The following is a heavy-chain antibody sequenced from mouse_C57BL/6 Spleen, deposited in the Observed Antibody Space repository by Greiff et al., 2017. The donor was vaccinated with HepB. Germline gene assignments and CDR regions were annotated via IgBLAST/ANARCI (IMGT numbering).Heavy chain of an antibody. CDR1: GYSITSGYY. V-gene: IGHV3-6*01. D-gene: IGHD1-1*01. J-gene: IGHJ1*03. Sequence: EVKLQESGPGLVKPSQSLSLTCSVTGYSITSGYYWNWIRQFPGNKLEWMGYISYDGSNNYKPSLKNRISITRDTSKNKFFLKLNSVTTEDTATYYFAREDYYGSNWYFDVWGTGTTVTVSS. CDR2: ISYDGSN. CDR3: AREDYYGSNWYFDV.